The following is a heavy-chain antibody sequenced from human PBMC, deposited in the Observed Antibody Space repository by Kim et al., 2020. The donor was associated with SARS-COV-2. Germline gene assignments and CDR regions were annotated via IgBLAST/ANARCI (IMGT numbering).Heavy chain of an antibody. CDR2: ISWNSGSI. V-gene: IGHV3-9*01. CDR3: AKDLDEYSSSSLDY. J-gene: IGHJ4*02. Sequence: GGSLRLSCAASGFTFDDYAMHWVRQAPGKGLEWVSGISWNSGSIGYADSVKGRFTISRDNAKNSLYLQMNSLRAEDTALYYCAKDLDEYSSSSLDYWGQGTLVTVSS. D-gene: IGHD6-6*01. CDR1: GFTFDDYA.